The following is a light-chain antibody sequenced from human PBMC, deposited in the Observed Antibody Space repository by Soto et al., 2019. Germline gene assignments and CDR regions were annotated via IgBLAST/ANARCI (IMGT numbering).Light chain of an antibody. CDR2: GAS. V-gene: IGKV3-15*01. CDR1: QSVSSN. Sequence: EIVMTQSPATLSVSPGERVTLSCRASQSVSSNLAWYQQKPAQAPRLLIYGASTRATGIPARFSGSGSGTDFALTISSLQSEDFAVYYCQQYNKWPSELTFGGGTKVEIK. J-gene: IGKJ4*01. CDR3: QQYNKWPSELT.